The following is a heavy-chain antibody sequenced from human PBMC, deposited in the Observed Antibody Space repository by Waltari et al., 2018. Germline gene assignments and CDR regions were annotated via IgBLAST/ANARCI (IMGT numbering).Heavy chain of an antibody. J-gene: IGHJ3*01. Sequence: QVHLVQSGAEVRRPGSSVKVSCEASGGSFGTYAITWVGQAPGQGLEGIAGIITMFWQPNYSQKFQDRVKVAADELTRTVFMELGGLRPDDTAVYYCAKRIVGGPFDVWGQGTMVIVSS. V-gene: IGHV1-69*12. CDR1: GGSFGTYA. D-gene: IGHD1-26*01. CDR3: AKRIVGGPFDV. CDR2: IITMFWQP.